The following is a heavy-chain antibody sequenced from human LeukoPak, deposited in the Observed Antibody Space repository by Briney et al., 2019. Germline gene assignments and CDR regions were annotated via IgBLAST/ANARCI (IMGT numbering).Heavy chain of an antibody. CDR1: GFTFSSYG. CDR2: ISYDGSNK. CDR3: AKVDNIGSYGSIFDY. D-gene: IGHD3-22*01. J-gene: IGHJ4*02. Sequence: GRSLRLSCAASGFTFSSYGMHWVRQAPGKGLEWVAVISYDGSNKYYADSVKGRFTISRDNSNNTLYLQMNSLRAGDTAVYYCAKVDNIGSYGSIFDYWGQGTLVTVSS. V-gene: IGHV3-30*18.